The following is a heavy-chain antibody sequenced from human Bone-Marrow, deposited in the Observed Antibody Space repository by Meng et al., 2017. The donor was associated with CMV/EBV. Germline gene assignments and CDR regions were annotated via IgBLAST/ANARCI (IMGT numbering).Heavy chain of an antibody. Sequence: EEQLLESGGGLVQPGGSLRLACAASGFTFSSYVMSWVRQAPGKGLEWVSGISGSGGSTDYADSVKGRFTVSRDNSRNTLYLEMKSLRAEDTALYYCAKVRSGSGWYYFDYWGQGTLVTVSS. CDR2: ISGSGGST. J-gene: IGHJ4*02. D-gene: IGHD6-19*01. V-gene: IGHV3-23*01. CDR3: AKVRSGSGWYYFDY. CDR1: GFTFSSYV.